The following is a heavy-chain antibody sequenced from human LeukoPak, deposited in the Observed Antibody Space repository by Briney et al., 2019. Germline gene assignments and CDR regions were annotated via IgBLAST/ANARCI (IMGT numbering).Heavy chain of an antibody. J-gene: IGHJ4*02. CDR2: IYYSGST. D-gene: IGHD5-18*01. CDR1: GGSISSSSYY. V-gene: IGHV4-39*01. Sequence: SETLSLTCTVSGGSISSSSYYWGWIRQPPGKGLEWIGSIYYSGSTYYNPSLKSRVTISVDTSKNQFSLKLSSVTAADTAVYYCAAPQGGYSYGRPYYFDYWGQGTLVTVSS. CDR3: AAPQGGYSYGRPYYFDY.